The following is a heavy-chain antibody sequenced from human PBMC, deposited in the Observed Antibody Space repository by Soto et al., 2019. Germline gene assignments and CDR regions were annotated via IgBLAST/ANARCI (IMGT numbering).Heavy chain of an antibody. CDR2: IFYSGST. CDR3: ASMIRDPVLSFDS. J-gene: IGHJ5*01. Sequence: QVQLQESGPGLVKPSETLSLTCTVSGGSISSYYWSWIRQPPGKGLEWIGFIFYSGSTSYNPSLTSRVTISIATSEYQFSLKLNSVTAADTAVCYCASMIRDPVLSFDSWGQGPLVAVSS. D-gene: IGHD3-16*01. CDR1: GGSISSYY. V-gene: IGHV4-59*01.